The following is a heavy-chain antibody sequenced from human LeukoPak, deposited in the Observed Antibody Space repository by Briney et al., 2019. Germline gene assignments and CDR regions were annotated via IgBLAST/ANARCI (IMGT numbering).Heavy chain of an antibody. V-gene: IGHV4-34*09. CDR3: ARAGPGGPPDY. CDR1: GGSFSGYY. CDR2: INHSGST. D-gene: IGHD3-16*01. J-gene: IGHJ4*02. Sequence: SETLSLTCAVYGGSFSGYYWSWIRQPPGKGLEWIGEINHSGSTNYNPSLKSRVDLSVDTAQNQFSLKLSSVTAADTAVYYCARAGPGGPPDYCGQGTLVIGSS.